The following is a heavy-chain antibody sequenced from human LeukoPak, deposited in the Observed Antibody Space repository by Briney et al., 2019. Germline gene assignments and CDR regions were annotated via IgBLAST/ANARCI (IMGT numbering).Heavy chain of an antibody. CDR2: IYYSGST. Sequence: PSETLSLTCTVSGGSISSYYWSWIRQPPGKGLEWIGYIYYSGSTNYNPSLKSRVTISVDTSKNQFSLKLSSVTAADTAVYYCARGGGGYSYGFGAFDIWGQGTMVTVSS. J-gene: IGHJ3*02. CDR1: GGSISSYY. V-gene: IGHV4-59*08. CDR3: ARGGGGYSYGFGAFDI. D-gene: IGHD5-18*01.